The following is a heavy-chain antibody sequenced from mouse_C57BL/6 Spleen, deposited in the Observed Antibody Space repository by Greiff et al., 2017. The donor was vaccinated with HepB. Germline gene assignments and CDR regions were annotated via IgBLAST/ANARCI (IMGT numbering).Heavy chain of an antibody. CDR3: ARGDKSSYNY. CDR2: IYPGDGDT. V-gene: IGHV1-82*01. D-gene: IGHD1-1*01. Sequence: VQLQQSGPELVKPGASVKISCKASGYAFSSSWMNWVKQRPGKGLEWIGRIYPGDGDTNYNGKFKGKATLTADKSSSTAYMQLSSLTSEDSAVYFCARGDKSSYNYWGQSTTLTVSS. J-gene: IGHJ2*01. CDR1: GYAFSSSW.